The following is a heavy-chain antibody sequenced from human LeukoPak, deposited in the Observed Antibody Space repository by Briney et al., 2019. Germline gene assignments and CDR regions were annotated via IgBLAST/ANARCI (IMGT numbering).Heavy chain of an antibody. V-gene: IGHV4-34*01. J-gene: IGHJ4*02. CDR3: ARTTVTTYFDY. Sequence: SETLSLTCAVYGGSFSGYYWSWIRQPPGKGLEWIGEINHSGSTNYNPSLKSRVTISVDTSKNQFSLKLSSVSAADTAVYYCARTTVTTYFDYWGQGTLVTVSS. CDR1: GGSFSGYY. D-gene: IGHD4-17*01. CDR2: INHSGST.